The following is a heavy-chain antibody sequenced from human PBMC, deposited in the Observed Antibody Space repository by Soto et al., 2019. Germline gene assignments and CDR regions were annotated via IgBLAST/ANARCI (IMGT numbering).Heavy chain of an antibody. Sequence: QVQLQESGPGLVKPSQTLSLTCTVSGGSISSGGYYWSWIRQHPGKGLEWIGYIYYSGSTYYNPSLTSRVTISVDTSKNQFSLKLSSVTAADTAVYYCARDGSGITMVRGVMEDWGQGTLVTVSS. CDR2: IYYSGST. V-gene: IGHV4-31*03. J-gene: IGHJ4*02. CDR1: GGSISSGGYY. D-gene: IGHD3-10*01. CDR3: ARDGSGITMVRGVMED.